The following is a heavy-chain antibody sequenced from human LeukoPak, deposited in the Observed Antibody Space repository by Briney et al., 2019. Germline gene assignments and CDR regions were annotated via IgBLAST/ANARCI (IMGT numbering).Heavy chain of an antibody. CDR2: ISPNGGIT. V-gene: IGHV3-23*01. CDR3: AKDDAWLQYEN. D-gene: IGHD5-24*01. J-gene: IGHJ4*02. CDR1: GFTFRDHG. Sequence: GGSLRLSCTASGFTFRDHGMNWVRQAPGKGLEWVSGISPNGGITYYADSVKGRFTISRDNSRNTVSLQMNYLRAEDTAIYYCAKDDAWLQYENWGQGILVTVSS.